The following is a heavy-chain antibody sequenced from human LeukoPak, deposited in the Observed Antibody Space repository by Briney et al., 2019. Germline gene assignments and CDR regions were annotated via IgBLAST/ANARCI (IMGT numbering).Heavy chain of an antibody. CDR1: GGTFTNYA. J-gene: IGHJ6*03. D-gene: IGHD3-3*01. CDR3: ARNDFWSGYGALYYYYMDV. CDR2: IIPIFGTA. V-gene: IGHV1-69*06. Sequence: ASVKVSCKASGGTFTNYAINWVRQAPGQGLEWMGGIIPIFGTANYAQKFQGRVTITADKFTSTAYMELSSLRSEDTAVYYCARNDFWSGYGALYYYYMDVWGKGTTVTVSS.